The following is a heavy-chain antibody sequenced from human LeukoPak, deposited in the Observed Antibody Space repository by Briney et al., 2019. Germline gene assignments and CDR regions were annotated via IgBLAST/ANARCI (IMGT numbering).Heavy chain of an antibody. CDR3: ARISSSSDLYYNGMDV. V-gene: IGHV3-21*01. CDR1: GFTFSSYS. CDR2: ISSSGSYI. J-gene: IGHJ6*02. Sequence: GGSLRLSCAASGFTFSSYSMNWVRQAPGKGLEWVSSISSSGSYIYYTDSVKGRFTISRDDAKNSLYLQMNSLRVEDTAVYYCARISSSSDLYYNGMDVWGQGTTVTVSS. D-gene: IGHD6-6*01.